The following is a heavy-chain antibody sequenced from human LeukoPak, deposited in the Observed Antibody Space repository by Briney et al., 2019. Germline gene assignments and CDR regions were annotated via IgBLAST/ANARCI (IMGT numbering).Heavy chain of an antibody. J-gene: IGHJ3*02. D-gene: IGHD3-10*01. CDR1: GFAFSSYG. CDR3: AKEGYYGSGRTSFGI. CDR2: ISYDGSNK. V-gene: IGHV3-30*18. Sequence: GGSLRLSCAASGFAFSSYGMHWVRQAPGKGLEWVAVISYDGSNKYYADSVKGRFTISRDNSKNTLYLQMNSLRAEDTAVYYCAKEGYYGSGRTSFGIWGQGTMVTVSS.